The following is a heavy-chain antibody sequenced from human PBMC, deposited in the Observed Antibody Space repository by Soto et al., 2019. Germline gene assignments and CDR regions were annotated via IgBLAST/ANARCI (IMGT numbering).Heavy chain of an antibody. D-gene: IGHD2-8*02. CDR3: AKDMVHCTGTRCARYFEK. V-gene: IGHV3-23*01. CDR2: ISGSGDNT. Sequence: GGSLRLSCAASKFTFSTYAMTWVRHAPWKGLEWVSDISGSGDNTYYADSVKGRFTISRDNSKSTLYLQMNSLRAEDTAVYYCAKDMVHCTGTRCARYFEKWGRRTLVSVSS. J-gene: IGHJ4*02. CDR1: KFTFSTYA.